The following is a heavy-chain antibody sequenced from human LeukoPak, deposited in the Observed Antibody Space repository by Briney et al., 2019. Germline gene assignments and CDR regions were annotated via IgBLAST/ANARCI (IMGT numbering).Heavy chain of an antibody. CDR1: GFKFDDYG. Sequence: GGSLRLSCIASGFKFDDYGMSWVRQVPGKGLEWVSGINWNGGGTGYADSVKGRFTISRDNAKNSLYLQMNSLRAEDTAVYYCVGEFGELQNGYYGMDVWGQGTTVTVSS. CDR3: VGEFGELQNGYYGMDV. J-gene: IGHJ6*02. D-gene: IGHD3-10*01. CDR2: INWNGGGT. V-gene: IGHV3-20*04.